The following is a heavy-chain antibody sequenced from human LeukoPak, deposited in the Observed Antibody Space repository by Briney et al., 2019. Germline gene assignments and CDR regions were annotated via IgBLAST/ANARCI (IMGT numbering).Heavy chain of an antibody. CDR1: GFTFSTYS. J-gene: IGHJ4*02. D-gene: IGHD3-22*01. V-gene: IGHV3-48*01. CDR2: ISSSSSTI. Sequence: PGGSLRLSCAASGFTFSTYSMNWVRQAPGKGLEWASYISSSSSTIYYADSVKGRFTISRDNAKNSLYLQMNSLRAEDTAVYYCARGSTYYDSSGQVPFDYWGQGTLLTVSS. CDR3: ARGSTYYDSSGQVPFDY.